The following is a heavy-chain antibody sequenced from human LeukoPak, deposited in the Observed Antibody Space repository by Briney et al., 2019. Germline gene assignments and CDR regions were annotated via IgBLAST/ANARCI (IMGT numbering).Heavy chain of an antibody. CDR2: INPESGDT. J-gene: IGHJ5*02. D-gene: IGHD3-10*01. Sequence: ASVKVSCKASGYTFTVYYIHWLRQAPGQGLEWMGRINPESGDTTFGPRFQGRVTMTRDTAISTTYMELSSLRSDDTGVYYCASDRHGDNVRATDWFAPWGQGTLVTVSS. CDR3: ASDRHGDNVRATDWFAP. CDR1: GYTFTVYY. V-gene: IGHV1-2*02.